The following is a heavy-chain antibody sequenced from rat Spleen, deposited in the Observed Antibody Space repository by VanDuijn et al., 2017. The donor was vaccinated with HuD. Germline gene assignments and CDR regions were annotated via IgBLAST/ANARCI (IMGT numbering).Heavy chain of an antibody. V-gene: IGHV5-31*01. CDR1: GFTFNNYW. CDR2: IISTGGST. Sequence: EVQLVESGGGLVQPGRSMKLSCAASGFTFNNYWMTWIRQAPGKGLEWVASIISTGGSTYYPDSVKGRFTISRDNAKSTLYLQMNSLRSEDTAIYYCTRDNERSYVMDGWGQGASVTVSS. J-gene: IGHJ4*01. CDR3: TRDNERSYVMDG.